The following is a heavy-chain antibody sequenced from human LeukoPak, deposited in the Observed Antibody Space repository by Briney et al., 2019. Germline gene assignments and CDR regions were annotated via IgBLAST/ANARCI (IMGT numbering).Heavy chain of an antibody. J-gene: IGHJ4*02. CDR3: AKDRGERYFDWLSNFDY. CDR2: ISYDGSNK. CDR1: GFTFSSYA. V-gene: IGHV3-30*04. D-gene: IGHD3-9*01. Sequence: GGSLRLSCAASGFTFSSYAMHWVRQAPGKGLEWVAVISYDGSNKNYADSVKGRFTISRDNAKNTLYLQMNSLRAEDTAVYYCAKDRGERYFDWLSNFDYWGQGTLVTVSS.